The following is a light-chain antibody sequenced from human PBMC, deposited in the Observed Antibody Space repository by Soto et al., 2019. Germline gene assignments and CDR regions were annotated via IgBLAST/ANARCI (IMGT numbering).Light chain of an antibody. CDR3: QQSYTTPLT. CDR2: VES. CDR1: QNINNY. Sequence: DVQGAQSPSSLSASVGDRVTMACRASQNINNYLNWYQQKPGKAPKLLISVESNLQSGVPSRFSGRGSGTEFTLTISSLQPEDFATYYCQQSYTTPLTFGGGTKVDIK. V-gene: IGKV1-39*01. J-gene: IGKJ4*01.